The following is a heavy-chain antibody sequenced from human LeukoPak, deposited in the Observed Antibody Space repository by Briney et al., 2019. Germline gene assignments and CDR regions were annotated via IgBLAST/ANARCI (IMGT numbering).Heavy chain of an antibody. CDR3: ARAYCTGGSCYIDY. CDR2: ISPGGGSA. V-gene: IGHV1-46*01. Sequence: ASVKVSCKASGYTFSTYYMHWVRQAPGQGLEWMGIISPGGGSATYAQKFKGRVTKTRDTSTSTVYLELSSLRSGDTAVYYCARAYCTGGSCYIDYWGQGTLVTVSS. CDR1: GYTFSTYY. D-gene: IGHD2-8*02. J-gene: IGHJ4*02.